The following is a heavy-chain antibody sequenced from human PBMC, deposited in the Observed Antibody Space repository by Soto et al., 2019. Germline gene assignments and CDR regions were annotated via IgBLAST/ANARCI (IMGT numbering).Heavy chain of an antibody. CDR1: GFTFSSYW. J-gene: IGHJ4*02. Sequence: PGGSLRLSCAASGFTFSSYWMHWVRQAQGKGLVWVSRINSDGSSTSYADSVKGRFTISRDNAKNTLYLQMNSLRAEDTAVYYCARAGYSSGWYVAQFDYWGQGTLVTVSS. CDR3: ARAGYSSGWYVAQFDY. D-gene: IGHD6-19*01. CDR2: INSDGSST. V-gene: IGHV3-74*01.